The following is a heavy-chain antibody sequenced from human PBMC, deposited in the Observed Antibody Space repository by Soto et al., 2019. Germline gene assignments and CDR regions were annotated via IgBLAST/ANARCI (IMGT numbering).Heavy chain of an antibody. V-gene: IGHV3-21*01. CDR3: ARGMKTAVFYGMDV. J-gene: IGHJ6*02. D-gene: IGHD2-2*01. CDR1: GFNFSRSS. CDR2: ISTSSNLI. Sequence: EVQVVESGGGLVEPGGSLRLCCAASGFNFSRSSMNWVRQAPGKGLEWVASISTSSNLIYYEDSVKGRFTVSRDNTKNSMYLQMISLRAEDTAIYYCARGMKTAVFYGMDVWGQGTTVTVSS.